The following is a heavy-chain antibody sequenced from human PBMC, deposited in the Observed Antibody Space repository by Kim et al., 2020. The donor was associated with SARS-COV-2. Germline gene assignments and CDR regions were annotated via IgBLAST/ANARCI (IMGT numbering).Heavy chain of an antibody. Sequence: SVKVSCKASVGTFSSYAISWVRQAPGQGLEWMGRIIPILGIANYAQKFQGRVTITTDKSTSTAYMELSSLRSEDTAVYYCARGPVDCSGGSCYSGWGQGTMVTVSS. V-gene: IGHV1-69*04. CDR2: IIPILGIA. CDR1: VGTFSSYA. J-gene: IGHJ3*01. D-gene: IGHD2-15*01. CDR3: ARGPVDCSGGSCYSG.